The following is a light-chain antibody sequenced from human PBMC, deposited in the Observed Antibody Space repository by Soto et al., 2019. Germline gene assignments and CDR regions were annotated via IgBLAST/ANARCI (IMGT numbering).Light chain of an antibody. V-gene: IGKV1-5*03. CDR1: QNINTW. J-gene: IGKJ5*01. CDR3: QQCSSYYT. Sequence: DTQITQSPSTLSASVGDRVTFTCRASQNINTWLAWYQQRPGKAPKLLIYKASTLKSGVPSRFSGSGSGTEFTLTISRLQPDDFATYYCQQCSSYYTFGQGTRLEIK. CDR2: KAS.